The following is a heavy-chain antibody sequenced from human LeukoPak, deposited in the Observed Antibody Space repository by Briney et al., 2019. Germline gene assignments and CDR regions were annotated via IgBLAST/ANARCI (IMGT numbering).Heavy chain of an antibody. CDR1: GGSFSGYY. Sequence: SETLSLTCAVYGGSFSGYYWSWIRQPPGKGLAWIGEINHTASTNYTPSLKSRVTISVDTSKNQFSLKLSSVTAADTAVYYCARGKGAAAGRYYYGMDVWGQGATVTVSS. D-gene: IGHD6-13*01. CDR2: INHTAST. CDR3: ARGKGAAAGRYYYGMDV. J-gene: IGHJ6*02. V-gene: IGHV4-34*01.